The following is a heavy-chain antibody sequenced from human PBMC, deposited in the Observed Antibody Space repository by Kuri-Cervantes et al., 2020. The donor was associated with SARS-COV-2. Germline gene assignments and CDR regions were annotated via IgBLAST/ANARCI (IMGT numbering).Heavy chain of an antibody. Sequence: SETLSLTCAVDGGSSSGYYWSWIRQPPGKGLEWIGEINHSGSTNYNPSLKSRVTISVDTSKNQFSLKLSSVTAADTAVYYCARQMMSSITIFGVVITRNWFDPWGQGTLVTVSS. CDR2: INHSGST. CDR1: GGSSSGYY. CDR3: ARQMMSSITIFGVVITRNWFDP. J-gene: IGHJ5*02. D-gene: IGHD3-3*01. V-gene: IGHV4-34*01.